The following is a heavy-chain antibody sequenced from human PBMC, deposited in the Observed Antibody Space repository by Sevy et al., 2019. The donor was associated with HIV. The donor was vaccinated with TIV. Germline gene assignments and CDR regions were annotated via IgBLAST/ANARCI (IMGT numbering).Heavy chain of an antibody. CDR2: ISSSTI. CDR3: ARLSGYSSSWSYFDY. Sequence: GGSLRFSCAASGFTFSSYSMNWVRQAPGKGLEWVSYISSSTIYYADSVKGRFTISRDNAKNSLYLQMNSLRAEDTAVYYCARLSGYSSSWSYFDYWGQGTLVTVSS. J-gene: IGHJ4*02. V-gene: IGHV3-48*01. D-gene: IGHD6-13*01. CDR1: GFTFSSYS.